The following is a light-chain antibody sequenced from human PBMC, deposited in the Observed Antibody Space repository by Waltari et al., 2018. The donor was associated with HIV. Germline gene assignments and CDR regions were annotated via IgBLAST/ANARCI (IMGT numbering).Light chain of an antibody. CDR2: WAS. CDR3: QQYYTTPQS. J-gene: IGKJ2*03. V-gene: IGKV4-1*01. Sequence: DIVLTQSPDSMAVSLCARATVNCTPSHTVLYSSNNRDYLAWYQVRPGQPPQLLIYWASTRQSGVPDRFSGSGSGTHFTLTISGLQAEDVAIYYCQQYYTTPQSFGQGTRLEI. CDR1: HTVLYSSNNRDY.